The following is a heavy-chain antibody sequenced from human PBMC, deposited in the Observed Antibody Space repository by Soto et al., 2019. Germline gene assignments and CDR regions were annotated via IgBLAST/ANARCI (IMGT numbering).Heavy chain of an antibody. D-gene: IGHD3-16*01. V-gene: IGHV3-74*01. Sequence: GGSLRLSCAASGFTFSSSWMHWVRQAAGKGLVWVSHINSDGTDTNYADSVKGRFTISRDNAKNTVYLQMNSLRAEDTAVYYCARDWSYALNYWGQGSLVTVSS. CDR3: ARDWSYALNY. CDR1: GFTFSSSW. CDR2: INSDGTDT. J-gene: IGHJ4*02.